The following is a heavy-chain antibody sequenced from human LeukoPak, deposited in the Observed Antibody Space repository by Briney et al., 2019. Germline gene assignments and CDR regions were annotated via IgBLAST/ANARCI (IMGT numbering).Heavy chain of an antibody. V-gene: IGHV1-69*13. CDR3: ARGLGYCSSTSCYLLNFDY. CDR1: GGTFISYA. CDR2: IIPIFGTA. Sequence: SVKVSCKASGGTFISYAISWVRQAPGQGLEWMGGIIPIFGTANYAQKFQGRVTITADESTSTAYMELSSLRSEDTAVYYCARGLGYCSSTSCYLLNFDYWGQGTLVTVSS. D-gene: IGHD2-2*01. J-gene: IGHJ4*02.